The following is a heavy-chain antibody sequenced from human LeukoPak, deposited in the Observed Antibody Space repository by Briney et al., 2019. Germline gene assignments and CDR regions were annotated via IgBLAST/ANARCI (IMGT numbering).Heavy chain of an antibody. J-gene: IGHJ4*02. V-gene: IGHV3-11*05. Sequence: GGSLRLSCAASGFTFSDYYMAWIRQAPGKGLEWVSYISSGSSYTNYADSVKGRFTISRDNAKNSLYLQVNSLRAEDAAVYYCARELRDSSGWLFDYWGQGTLVTVSS. CDR2: ISSGSSYT. CDR3: ARELRDSSGWLFDY. CDR1: GFTFSDYY. D-gene: IGHD6-19*01.